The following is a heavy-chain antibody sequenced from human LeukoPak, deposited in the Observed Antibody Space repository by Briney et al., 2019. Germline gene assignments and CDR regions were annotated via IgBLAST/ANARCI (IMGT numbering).Heavy chain of an antibody. V-gene: IGHV4-4*07. D-gene: IGHD1-14*01. CDR2: IYTSGST. J-gene: IGHJ6*02. CDR3: VRQPPQYYGMDV. CDR1: GGSFSNHY. Sequence: PSETLSLTCTVSGGSFSNHYWSWIRQPAGKGLEWIGRIYTSGSTNYNPSVKSRVTMSVDTSNNQFSLKLTSVTAADTAVYYCVRQPPQYYGMDVWGQGTTVTVSS.